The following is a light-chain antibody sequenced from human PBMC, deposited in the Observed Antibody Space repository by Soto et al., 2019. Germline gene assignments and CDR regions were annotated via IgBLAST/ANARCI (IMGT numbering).Light chain of an antibody. Sequence: QSSLTQPGSVSGSPVQSITISCPGTSGDVASYNYVSWYQQHPGKAPQVLIYDVSSRPSGISSRFSGSKSGNTASLTISGLQAEDEADYYCSSYSSSSTSYVFGTETKVTVL. J-gene: IGLJ1*01. CDR2: DVS. CDR1: SGDVASYNY. V-gene: IGLV2-14*01. CDR3: SSYSSSSTSYV.